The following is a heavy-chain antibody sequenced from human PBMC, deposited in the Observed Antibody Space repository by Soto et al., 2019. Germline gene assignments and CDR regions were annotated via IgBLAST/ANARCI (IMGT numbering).Heavy chain of an antibody. Sequence: QLPLQESGSGLVKPSQTLSLTCAVSGGSISSGGYSWSWIRQPPGKGLEWIGYIYHSGSTYYNPSLKSRVTIAVDRSKNQFSLKLSSVTAADTAVYYCARWAGGYHGWGQGTLVTVSS. CDR2: IYHSGST. CDR3: ARWAGGYHG. D-gene: IGHD3-22*01. J-gene: IGHJ4*02. CDR1: GGSISSGGYS. V-gene: IGHV4-30-2*01.